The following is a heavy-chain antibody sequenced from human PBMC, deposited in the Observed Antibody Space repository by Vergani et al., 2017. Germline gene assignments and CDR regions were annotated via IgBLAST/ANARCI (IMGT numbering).Heavy chain of an antibody. CDR1: GFTFSSYG. Sequence: QVQLVESGGGVVQPGRSLRLSCAASGFTFSSYGMHWVRQAPGKGLEWVAVISYDGSNKYYADSVKGRFTISRDNSKNTLYLQMNSLRAEDTAVYYCARGFGIVGATTEYYWGQGTLVTVSS. CDR3: ARGFGIVGATTEYY. D-gene: IGHD1-26*01. V-gene: IGHV3-30*03. J-gene: IGHJ4*02. CDR2: ISYDGSNK.